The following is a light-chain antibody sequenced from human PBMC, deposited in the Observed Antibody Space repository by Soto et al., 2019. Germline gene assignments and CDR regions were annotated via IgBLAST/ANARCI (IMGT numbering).Light chain of an antibody. J-gene: IGKJ2*01. CDR1: QSLDDW. CDR3: QQYNHYPFI. CDR2: TAS. V-gene: IGKV1-5*03. Sequence: QMTQSPSTLSASVGDRVTITCRASQSLDDWLAWYQQKPGKAPQVLIYTASTLKSGVPSRFSGSGSGTEFTLTISSLQPDDFATYYCQQYNHYPFIVGQGTKLEIK.